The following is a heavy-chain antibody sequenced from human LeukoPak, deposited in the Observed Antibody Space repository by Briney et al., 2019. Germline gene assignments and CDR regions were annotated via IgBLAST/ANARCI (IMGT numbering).Heavy chain of an antibody. J-gene: IGHJ4*02. V-gene: IGHV3-21*01. CDR2: ISSSSSYI. CDR3: AREGYCSSTSCYSAY. Sequence: GGSLRLSCAASGFTFGNHFMNWVRQAPGKGLEWVSSISSSSSYIYYADSVKGRFTISRDNAKNSPYLQMNSLRAEDTAVYYCAREGYCSSTSCYSAYWGQGTLVTVSS. CDR1: GFTFGNHF. D-gene: IGHD2-2*01.